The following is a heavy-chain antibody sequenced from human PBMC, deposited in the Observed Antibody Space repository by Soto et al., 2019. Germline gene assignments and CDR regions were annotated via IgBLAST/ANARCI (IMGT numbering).Heavy chain of an antibody. CDR3: ARGGISHWAYFYYMDV. CDR1: GGSLSGYF. D-gene: IGHD2-21*01. V-gene: IGHV4-34*01. CDR2: INHLGSI. J-gene: IGHJ6*03. Sequence: SQTLSLTCVVAGGSLSGYFWSCIRQPPGMALEWIGEINHLGSINYNPSLKSRVTMSVDTSKNQFSLTLNSVTAADMATYYCARGGISHWAYFYYMDVWDRGTTVTVSS.